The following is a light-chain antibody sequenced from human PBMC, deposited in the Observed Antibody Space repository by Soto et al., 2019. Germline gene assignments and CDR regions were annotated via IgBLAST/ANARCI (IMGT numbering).Light chain of an antibody. CDR1: QSISTE. V-gene: IGKV3-15*01. J-gene: IGKJ2*01. Sequence: EIAMTQSPATLSVSPGERATLSCRASQSISTELAWYQQIPGQPPRLLIYSASTRATGVPARFTGSGSGSEFTLTLSGLQSEDFAIYYCQQGHTWPLTFGQGTRLEI. CDR3: QQGHTWPLT. CDR2: SAS.